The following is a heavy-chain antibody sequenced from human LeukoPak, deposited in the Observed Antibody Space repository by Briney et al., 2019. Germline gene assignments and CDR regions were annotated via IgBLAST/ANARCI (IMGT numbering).Heavy chain of an antibody. D-gene: IGHD5-18*01. Sequence: GGSLRLSCAASGFTLSDYYMSWIRHAPGKGLEWVSYIGPSGSTMYYADSVKGRFTISRDNAKNSLYLQMNSLRVEDTAVYYCARAEKTAMVPFDSWGQGTLVTVSS. CDR2: IGPSGSTM. CDR1: GFTLSDYY. J-gene: IGHJ4*02. CDR3: ARAEKTAMVPFDS. V-gene: IGHV3-11*04.